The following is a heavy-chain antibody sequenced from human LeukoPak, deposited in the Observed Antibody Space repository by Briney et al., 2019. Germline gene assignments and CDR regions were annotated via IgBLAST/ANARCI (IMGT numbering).Heavy chain of an antibody. Sequence: SETLSPTCTVSGGSINNYYWSWIRQPAGKGLEWIGRIYTRGSTNYNPSLKSRVTMSVDTSKNQFSLKLSSVTAADTAVYYCARGRYCSAAFCSGGDAFDIWGQGTMVSASS. CDR2: IYTRGST. CDR1: GGSINNYY. CDR3: ARGRYCSAAFCSGGDAFDI. D-gene: IGHD2-15*01. J-gene: IGHJ3*02. V-gene: IGHV4-4*07.